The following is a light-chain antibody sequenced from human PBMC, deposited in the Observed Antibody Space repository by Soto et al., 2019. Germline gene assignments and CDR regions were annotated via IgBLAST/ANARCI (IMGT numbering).Light chain of an antibody. CDR3: QQRSNWPPLT. Sequence: EIVLTQSPATLSLSPGERATLSCRASQSVSSYLAWYQQKPGQAPRLLIYDASNRATGIPARFSGSGSGTDFTLTIRRLEPEDFGVYYCQQRSNWPPLTFGGGTKVEIK. V-gene: IGKV3-11*01. CDR2: DAS. J-gene: IGKJ4*01. CDR1: QSVSSY.